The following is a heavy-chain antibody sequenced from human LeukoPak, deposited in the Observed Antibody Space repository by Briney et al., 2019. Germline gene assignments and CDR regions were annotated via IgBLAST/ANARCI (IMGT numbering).Heavy chain of an antibody. J-gene: IGHJ4*02. D-gene: IGHD3-3*01. CDR1: GFTFSNFG. CDR3: ARESEIRFLEWLFVFDY. Sequence: PGGSLRLSCAASGFTFSNFGMHWVRQPPGKGLEWVSFIRYDGSYKYYADSVKGRFTISRDNSKNSLYLQMNSLRAEDTAVYYCARESEIRFLEWLFVFDYWGQGTLVTVSS. CDR2: IRYDGSYK. V-gene: IGHV3-30*02.